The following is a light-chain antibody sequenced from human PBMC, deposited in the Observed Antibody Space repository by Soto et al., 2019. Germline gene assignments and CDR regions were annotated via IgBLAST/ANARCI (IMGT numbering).Light chain of an antibody. CDR2: AAS. CDR3: QQSFSKFLYT. V-gene: IGKV1-39*01. J-gene: IGKJ2*01. CDR1: QSISSY. Sequence: EIQMTQSPSSLSASVGDRVTITCRASQSISSYLNWYQQKPGKAPKLLIYAASSLQSGVPSRFSGSGSGTDFTLTISSLQPEDFATYYCQQSFSKFLYTFGQGTKLEIK.